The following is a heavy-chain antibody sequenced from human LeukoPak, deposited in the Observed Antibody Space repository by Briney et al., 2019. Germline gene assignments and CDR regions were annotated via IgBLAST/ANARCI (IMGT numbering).Heavy chain of an antibody. CDR3: ANSLSGSYYGSPYFDY. CDR1: GFTFSSYA. Sequence: TGGSLRLSCAASGFTFSSYAMHWVRQAPGKGLEWVAVISYDGSNKYYADSVKGRFTISRDNSKNTLYLQMNSLRAEDTAVYYCANSLSGSYYGSPYFDYWGQGTLVTVSS. J-gene: IGHJ4*02. CDR2: ISYDGSNK. D-gene: IGHD1-26*01. V-gene: IGHV3-30-3*01.